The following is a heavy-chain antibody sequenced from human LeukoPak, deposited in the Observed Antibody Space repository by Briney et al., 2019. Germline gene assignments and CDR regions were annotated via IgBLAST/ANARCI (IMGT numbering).Heavy chain of an antibody. Sequence: GGPLRLSCAVSGFTFSSYGMHWVRQAPGKGLEWVAVISYDGSNKYYADSVKGRFTISRDNSKNTLYLQMNSLRAEDTAVYYCSKARIVGPPTPLRFWGQGTLVTVSS. V-gene: IGHV3-30*18. CDR1: GFTFSSYG. CDR3: SKARIVGPPTPLRF. J-gene: IGHJ4*02. D-gene: IGHD1-26*01. CDR2: ISYDGSNK.